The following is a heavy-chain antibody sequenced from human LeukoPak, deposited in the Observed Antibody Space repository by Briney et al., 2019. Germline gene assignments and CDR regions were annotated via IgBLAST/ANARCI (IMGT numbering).Heavy chain of an antibody. CDR1: GYTFTGYY. CDR3: ARELVDFWSGYMGYYYYYMDV. D-gene: IGHD3-3*01. CDR2: INPNSGGT. Sequence: ASVKVSCKASGYTFTGYYMHWVRQAPGQGLEWMGWINPNSGGTNYAQKFQGRVTMTRDTSIIKAYMELSRLRSDDTAVYYCARELVDFWSGYMGYYYYYMDVWGKGTTVTVSS. V-gene: IGHV1-2*02. J-gene: IGHJ6*03.